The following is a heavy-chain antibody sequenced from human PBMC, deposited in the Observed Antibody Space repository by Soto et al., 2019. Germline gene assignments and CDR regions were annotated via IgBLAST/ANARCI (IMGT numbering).Heavy chain of an antibody. Sequence: LILSCAASGFTFSNYGMYCVRQAPVKGLEWVAVIWYDGTTKYYADSVKGRFTISRDNSKNTLYLQMNSLRAEDTAVYYCARGRRAYYFDSSGLGDAFDIWGQGTMVTVSS. V-gene: IGHV3-33*01. D-gene: IGHD3-22*01. CDR1: GFTFSNYG. CDR3: ARGRRAYYFDSSGLGDAFDI. J-gene: IGHJ3*02. CDR2: IWYDGTTK.